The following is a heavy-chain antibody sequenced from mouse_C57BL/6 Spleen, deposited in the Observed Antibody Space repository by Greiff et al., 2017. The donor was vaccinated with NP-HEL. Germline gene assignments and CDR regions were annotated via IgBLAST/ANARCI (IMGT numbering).Heavy chain of an antibody. V-gene: IGHV1-7*01. CDR2: INPSSGYT. D-gene: IGHD2-1*01. CDR1: GYTFTSYW. J-gene: IGHJ4*01. Sequence: QVQLQQSGAELAKPGASVKLSCKASGYTFTSYWMHWVKQRPGQGLEWIGYINPSSGYTKYNQKFKDKATLTADKSSSTAYMQLSSLTYKHTAVYYAAKPCYYGNYEDAMDYWGQGTSVTVSS. CDR3: AKPCYYGNYEDAMDY.